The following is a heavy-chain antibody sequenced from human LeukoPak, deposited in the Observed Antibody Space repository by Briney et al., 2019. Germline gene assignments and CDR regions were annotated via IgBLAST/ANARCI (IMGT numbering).Heavy chain of an antibody. CDR3: ARGSGDLDY. V-gene: IGHV3-64*01. Sequence: PGGSLRLSCAASGFTFSSYAMHWVRQAPGKGLECVSAISSNGGSTYYANSVKGRFTISRDNSKNTLYLQMGSLRAEDMAVYYCARGSGDLDYWGQGTLVTVSS. CDR2: ISSNGGST. J-gene: IGHJ4*02. D-gene: IGHD4-17*01. CDR1: GFTFSSYA.